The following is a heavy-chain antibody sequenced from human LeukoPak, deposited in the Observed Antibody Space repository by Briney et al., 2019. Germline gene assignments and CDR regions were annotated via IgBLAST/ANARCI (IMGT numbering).Heavy chain of an antibody. CDR3: ARGALYDSSGYRLEDY. V-gene: IGHV3-9*01. CDR2: ISWNSGSI. D-gene: IGHD3-22*01. J-gene: IGHJ4*02. Sequence: PGGSLRLSCAASGFTFDDYAMHWVRQAPGKGLEWVSGISWNSGSIGYADSVKGRFIISRDDSENTLYLQMNSLRVDDTAVYYCARGALYDSSGYRLEDYWGQGTLVTVSS. CDR1: GFTFDDYA.